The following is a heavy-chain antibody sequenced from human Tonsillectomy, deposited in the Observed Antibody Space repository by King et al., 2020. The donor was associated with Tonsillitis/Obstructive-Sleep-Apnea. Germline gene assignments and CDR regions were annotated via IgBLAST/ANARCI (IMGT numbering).Heavy chain of an antibody. J-gene: IGHJ6*02. CDR2: ISSSSSYT. CDR3: AGESPRGTVTMALGYYYYYGMDV. V-gene: IGHV3-11*06. Sequence: VQLVESGGGLVKPGGSLRLSCAASGFTFSDYYMSWIRQAPGKGLEWVSYISSSSSYTNYADSVKGRFTISRDNAKNSLYLQMNSLRAEDTAVYYCAGESPRGTVTMALGYYYYYGMDVWGQGTTVTVSS. CDR1: GFTFSDYY. D-gene: IGHD4-17*01.